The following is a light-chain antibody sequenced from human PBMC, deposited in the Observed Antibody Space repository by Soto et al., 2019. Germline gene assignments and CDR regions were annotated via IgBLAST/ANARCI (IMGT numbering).Light chain of an antibody. CDR1: SSDVGGYKY. V-gene: IGLV2-14*03. J-gene: IGLJ1*01. CDR3: SSYTSSSTRV. Sequence: QSALTQPASVSGSPGQSITISCTGTSSDVGGYKYVSWYQQHPGKAPKLMIYDIRNRPSGVSHRFSGSKSGNTASLTISGLQADDEDDYYCSSYTSSSTRVFGTGTKLTVL. CDR2: DIR.